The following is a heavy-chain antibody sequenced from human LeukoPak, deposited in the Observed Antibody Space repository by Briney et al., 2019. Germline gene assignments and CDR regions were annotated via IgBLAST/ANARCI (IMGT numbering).Heavy chain of an antibody. CDR1: GFTFSSYG. CDR3: ARDGLTYYYDSSGYLDY. D-gene: IGHD3-22*01. V-gene: IGHV3-33*01. CDR2: IWYDGSNK. J-gene: IGHJ4*02. Sequence: GGSLRLSCAASGFTFSSYGMPWVRQAPGKGLEWVAVIWYDGSNKYYADSVKGRFTISRDNSKNTLYLQMNSLRAEDTAVYYCARDGLTYYYDSSGYLDYWGQGTLVTVSS.